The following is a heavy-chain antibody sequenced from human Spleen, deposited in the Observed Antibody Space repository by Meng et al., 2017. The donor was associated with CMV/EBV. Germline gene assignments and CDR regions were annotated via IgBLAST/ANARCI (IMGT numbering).Heavy chain of an antibody. CDR2: IQVIGHT. Sequence: QGQMKESGPGRVKPSETLSLPCIVSGASIKNYNWNWVRQPAGQGLEWIGLIQVIGHTVYNPSLKSRVTVSLDASKSQFSLTLNSVTAADTATYYCAGSRPGGGACDYWGQGILVTVSS. V-gene: IGHV4-4*07. J-gene: IGHJ4*02. CDR1: GASIKNYN. CDR3: AGSRPGGGACDY. D-gene: IGHD3-16*01.